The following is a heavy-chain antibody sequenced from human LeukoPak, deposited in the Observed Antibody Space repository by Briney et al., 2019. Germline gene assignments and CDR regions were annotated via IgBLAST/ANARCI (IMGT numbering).Heavy chain of an antibody. CDR3: ARGPGYGDFLFDY. V-gene: IGHV4-34*01. D-gene: IGHD4-17*01. CDR1: GGSLSGYY. Sequence: PSETLSLTCAVYGGSLSGYYWSWIRQPPGKGLEWIGEINHSGSTNYNPSLKSRVTISVDTSKNQFSLKLSSVTAADTAVYYCARGPGYGDFLFDYWGQGTLVTVSS. J-gene: IGHJ4*02. CDR2: INHSGST.